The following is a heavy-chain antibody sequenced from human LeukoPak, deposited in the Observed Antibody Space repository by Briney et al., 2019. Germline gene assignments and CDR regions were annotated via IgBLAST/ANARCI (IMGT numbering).Heavy chain of an antibody. CDR2: FYTSGST. J-gene: IGHJ4*02. CDR3: ARVQTLRSYYFDY. CDR1: GGSISSGSYY. D-gene: IGHD4-17*01. V-gene: IGHV4-61*09. Sequence: SETLSLTCTVSGGSISSGSYYWSWIRQPAGKGLEWIGHFYTSGSTNYNPSLKSRVTMSVDTSKNHFSLKLSSVSAADTAVYYCARVQTLRSYYFDYWGQGTLVTVSS.